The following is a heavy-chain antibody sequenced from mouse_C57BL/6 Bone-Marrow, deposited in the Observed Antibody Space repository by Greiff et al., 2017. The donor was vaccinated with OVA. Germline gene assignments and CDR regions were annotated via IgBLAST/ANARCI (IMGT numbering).Heavy chain of an antibody. CDR3: ARLRSVDY. Sequence: DVKLVESGGDLVKPGGSLKLSCAASGFTFSSYGMSWVRQTPDKRLEWVATISSGGSYTYYPDSVKGRFTISRDNAKNTLYLQMSSLKSEDTAMYYCARLRSVDYRGQGTTLTVSS. CDR2: ISSGGSYT. J-gene: IGHJ2*01. V-gene: IGHV5-6*02. CDR1: GFTFSSYG.